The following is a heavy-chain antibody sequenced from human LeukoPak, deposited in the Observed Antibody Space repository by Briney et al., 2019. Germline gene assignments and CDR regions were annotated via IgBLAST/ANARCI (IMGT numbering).Heavy chain of an antibody. D-gene: IGHD3-22*01. Sequence: PGGSLRLSCAASGFTFTNSWMSWVRQAPGKGLEWVANIKQDGSEKYYVDSVKGRFTISRDNAKNSLYLQMNSLRAEDTAVYYCATYSSLNRREFQYWGQGTLLTVSS. CDR3: ATYSSLNRREFQY. V-gene: IGHV3-7*01. CDR2: IKQDGSEK. J-gene: IGHJ1*01. CDR1: GFTFTNSW.